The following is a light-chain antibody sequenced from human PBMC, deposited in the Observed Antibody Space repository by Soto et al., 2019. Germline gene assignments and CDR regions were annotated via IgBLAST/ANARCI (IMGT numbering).Light chain of an antibody. CDR3: QQYNNWPRT. Sequence: EIVMTQKPATLSVSTGERATLSCRTSQRVSILLAWYQQKPGQAPRLLIHGATTRATGIPARFSCSGSGTEFTLTIRSLQSEDFAVYYCQQYNNWPRTFGQGTKVDIK. J-gene: IGKJ1*01. V-gene: IGKV3-15*01. CDR2: GAT. CDR1: QRVSIL.